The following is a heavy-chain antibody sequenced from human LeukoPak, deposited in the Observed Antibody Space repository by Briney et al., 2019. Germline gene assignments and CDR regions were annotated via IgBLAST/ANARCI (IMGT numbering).Heavy chain of an antibody. D-gene: IGHD3-22*01. Sequence: GGSLRLSCAASGFTFSSYAMHWVRQAPGKGLEWVAVISYDGSNKYYADSVKGRFTISRDNSKNTLYLQMNSLRAEDTAVYYCALIYDSSGYYSSPIVPFDYWGQGTLVTVSS. CDR3: ALIYDSSGYYSSPIVPFDY. J-gene: IGHJ4*02. CDR2: ISYDGSNK. CDR1: GFTFSSYA. V-gene: IGHV3-30-3*01.